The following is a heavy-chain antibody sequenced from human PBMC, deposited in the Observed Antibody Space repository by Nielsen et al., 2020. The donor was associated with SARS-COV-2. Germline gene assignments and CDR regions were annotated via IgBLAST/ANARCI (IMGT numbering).Heavy chain of an antibody. Sequence: GGSLRLSCAASGFTFDDYGMSWVRQAPGKGLEWVSGINWNGGSTGYADSVKGRFTISRDNAKNSLYLQMNSLRAEDTALYYCAKLGDILTGADYWGQGTLVTVSS. V-gene: IGHV3-20*04. CDR3: AKLGDILTGADY. CDR1: GFTFDDYG. J-gene: IGHJ4*02. CDR2: INWNGGST. D-gene: IGHD3-9*01.